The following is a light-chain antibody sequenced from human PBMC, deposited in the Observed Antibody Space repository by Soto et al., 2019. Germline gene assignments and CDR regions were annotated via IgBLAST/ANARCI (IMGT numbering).Light chain of an antibody. J-gene: IGLJ3*02. CDR2: DVN. CDR1: SSDVGGYNY. V-gene: IGLV2-11*01. Sequence: QSALTQPRSVSGSTGQSVTISCTGTSSDVGGYNYVSWYQQHPGKAPKFMIYDVNKRPSGVPDRFSGSKSGNTASLTISGLQAEDEADYYCCSYNGSYTWLFGGGTKLTVL. CDR3: CSYNGSYTWL.